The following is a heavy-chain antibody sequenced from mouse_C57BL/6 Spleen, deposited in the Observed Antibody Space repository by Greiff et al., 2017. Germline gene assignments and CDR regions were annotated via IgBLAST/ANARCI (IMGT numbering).Heavy chain of an antibody. J-gene: IGHJ1*03. CDR3: AGYYYGSSYWYFDV. CDR2: INPNYGTT. Sequence: EVKLVESGPELVKPGASVKISCKASGYSFTDYNMNWVKQSNGKSLEWIGVINPNYGTTSYNQKFKGKATLTVDQSSSTAYMQLNSLTSEDSAVYYCAGYYYGSSYWYFDVWGTGTTVTVSS. D-gene: IGHD1-1*01. CDR1: GYSFTDYN. V-gene: IGHV1-39*01.